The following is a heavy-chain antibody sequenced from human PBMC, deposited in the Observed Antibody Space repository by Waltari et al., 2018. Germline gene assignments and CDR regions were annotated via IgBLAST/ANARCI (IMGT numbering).Heavy chain of an antibody. CDR3: ARVLWGWPLDS. J-gene: IGHJ4*02. D-gene: IGHD7-27*01. CDR2: IRQDGVEI. V-gene: IGHV3-7*01. CDR1: GFTFNIHW. Sequence: EVQLVESGGGLVQPGGSLRLSCAASGFTFNIHWMTWVRQAPGKGLEWVANIRQDGVEIYYVDSVKGRFTISRDNAKNSVFLQMNSLRAEDTAVYYCARVLWGWPLDSWGQGTLVTVSS.